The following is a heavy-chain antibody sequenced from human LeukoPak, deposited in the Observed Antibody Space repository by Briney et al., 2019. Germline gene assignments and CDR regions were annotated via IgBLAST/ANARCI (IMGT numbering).Heavy chain of an antibody. CDR1: GYTFTSYG. V-gene: IGHV1-18*01. D-gene: IGHD3-10*01. CDR3: ASYHGSGDYWYPPIDP. CDR2: DSPYNGDP. Sequence: ASVKVSCKASGYTFTSYGISWVRQAPGQGLEWMGGDSPYNGDPDYAQKFQGRVTMTTDTSTSTAYMELRNLRSDDTAVYYCASYHGSGDYWYPPIDPWGQGTLVTVSS. J-gene: IGHJ5*02.